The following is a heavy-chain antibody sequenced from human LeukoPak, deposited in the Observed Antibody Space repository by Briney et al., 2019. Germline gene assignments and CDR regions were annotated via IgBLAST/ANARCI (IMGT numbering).Heavy chain of an antibody. CDR1: GYTFTGYY. CDR3: ARSGSRPYYFDY. D-gene: IGHD1-26*01. Sequence: ASVKVSYKASGYTFTGYYMHWVRQAPGQGLEWMGWIRAYNGNTNYAQKLQGRVTMTTDTSTSTAYMELRSLRSDDTAVYYCARSGSRPYYFDYWGQGTLVTVSS. J-gene: IGHJ4*02. V-gene: IGHV1-18*04. CDR2: IRAYNGNT.